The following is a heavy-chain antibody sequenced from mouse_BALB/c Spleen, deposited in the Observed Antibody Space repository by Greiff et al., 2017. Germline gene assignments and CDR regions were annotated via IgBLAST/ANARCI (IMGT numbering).Heavy chain of an antibody. Sequence: VQLQQSGAELVRPGALVKLSCKASGFNIKDYYMHWVKQRPEQGLEWIGWIDPENGNTIYDPKFQGKASITADTSSNTAYLQLSSLTSEDTAVYYCARGGLRVWFAYWGQGTLVTVSA. CDR3: ARGGLRVWFAY. CDR1: GFNIKDYY. J-gene: IGHJ3*01. V-gene: IGHV14-1*02. D-gene: IGHD2-4*01. CDR2: IDPENGNT.